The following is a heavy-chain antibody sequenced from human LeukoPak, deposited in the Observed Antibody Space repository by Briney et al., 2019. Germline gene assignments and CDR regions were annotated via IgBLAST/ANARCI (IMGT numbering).Heavy chain of an antibody. J-gene: IGHJ5*02. V-gene: IGHV4-39*01. CDR1: GGSISSSSYY. D-gene: IGHD6-6*01. CDR3: ARQGGAARSLQRPFDP. Sequence: PSETLSLTCTVSGGSISSSSYYWGWIRQPPGKGLEWIGSIYYSGSTYYNPSLKSRVTISVDTSKNQFSLKLSSVTAADTAVYYCARQGGAARSLQRPFDPWGQGTLVTASS. CDR2: IYYSGST.